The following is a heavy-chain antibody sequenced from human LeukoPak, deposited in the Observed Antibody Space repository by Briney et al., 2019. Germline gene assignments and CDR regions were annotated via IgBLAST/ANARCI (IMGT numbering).Heavy chain of an antibody. V-gene: IGHV3-23*01. CDR3: AKSDYYDSSGHPSSFEY. J-gene: IGHJ4*02. Sequence: GVLRLSCAASGFPFSSYAMSWVRQAPGRALEWVSAVSGSGGTTYYADSVKGRFTISRDNSKNTLCLQMNSLRAEDTAVYYCAKSDYYDSSGHPSSFEYWGQGTLVTVSS. CDR1: GFPFSSYA. CDR2: VSGSGGTT. D-gene: IGHD3-22*01.